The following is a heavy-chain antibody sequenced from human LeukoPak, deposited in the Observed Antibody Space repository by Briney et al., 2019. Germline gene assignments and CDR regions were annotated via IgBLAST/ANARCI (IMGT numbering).Heavy chain of an antibody. CDR2: IYPGDSDV. CDR1: GYSFSRYW. Sequence: GESLKISCKGSGYSFSRYWIGWVRQMPGKGLEWMGIIYPGDSDVRYSPSLQGQVTISVGRSISSAFLQWSSLKASDTAMYYCARRVQMATADAFDIWGRGTMVTVSS. V-gene: IGHV5-51*01. J-gene: IGHJ3*02. D-gene: IGHD5-24*01. CDR3: ARRVQMATADAFDI.